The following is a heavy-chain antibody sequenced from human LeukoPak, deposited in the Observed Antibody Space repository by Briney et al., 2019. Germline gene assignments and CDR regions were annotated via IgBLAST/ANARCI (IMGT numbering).Heavy chain of an antibody. CDR1: GFTFSSSW. J-gene: IGHJ4*02. CDR2: IKQDGSEK. Sequence: GGSLRLSCAASGFTFSSSWMNWVRQAPGKGLEWVAKIKQDGSEKYYVDSVKGRFTISRDNAKNSLYLQMNTLRAEDTAVYYCASLDYWGQGTLVTVSS. CDR3: ASLDY. V-gene: IGHV3-7*01.